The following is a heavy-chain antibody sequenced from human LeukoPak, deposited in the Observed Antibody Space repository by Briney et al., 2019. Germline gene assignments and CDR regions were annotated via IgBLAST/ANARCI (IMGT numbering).Heavy chain of an antibody. CDR2: ISYDGSSK. D-gene: IGHD3-9*01. Sequence: PGGSLRLSCAASGFTFSTYAMHWVRQAPGKGLEWVAVISYDGSSKYYADSVKGRFTISRDNSKNTLYLQMNSLRAEDTAVYYCAKDGPDILTGYSLFYFDYWGQGTLVTVSS. J-gene: IGHJ4*02. CDR3: AKDGPDILTGYSLFYFDY. CDR1: GFTFSTYA. V-gene: IGHV3-30*04.